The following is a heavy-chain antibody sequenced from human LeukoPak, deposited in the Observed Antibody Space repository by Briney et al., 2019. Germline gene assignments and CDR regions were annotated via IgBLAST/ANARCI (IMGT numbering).Heavy chain of an antibody. D-gene: IGHD1-26*01. CDR3: AADIVGSQLH. CDR1: GFTFSNSA. CDR2: IVVGSGNT. V-gene: IGHV1-58*01. Sequence: GTSVRVSCKASGFTFSNSAVQWVRQARGQRLEWIGWIVVGSGNTNYAQKFQERVTIARDVSTNTAYTELSSLRSEDTAVYYCAADIVGSQLHWGQGTVVTVSS. J-gene: IGHJ4*02.